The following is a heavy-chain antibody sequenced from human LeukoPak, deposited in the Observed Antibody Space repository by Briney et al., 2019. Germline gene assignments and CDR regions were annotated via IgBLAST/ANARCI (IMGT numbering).Heavy chain of an antibody. D-gene: IGHD6-13*01. Sequence: GGSLRLSCEASGFSFSGYAIHWVRQAPGKGLEWVALISYNGGRKDYADSVKGRFTISRDNSKNTLYLQMNSLRAEDTAVYYCARAKWQQLAYYYYMDVWGKGTTVTVSS. J-gene: IGHJ6*03. CDR2: ISYNGGRK. CDR1: GFSFSGYA. V-gene: IGHV3-30*04. CDR3: ARAKWQQLAYYYYMDV.